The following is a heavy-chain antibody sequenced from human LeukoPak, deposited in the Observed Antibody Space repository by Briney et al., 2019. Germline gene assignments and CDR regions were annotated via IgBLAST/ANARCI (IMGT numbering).Heavy chain of an antibody. Sequence: PGGSLRLSCAASGFTFSSYAMSWVRQAPGKGLEWVSAISGSGGSTYYADSVKGRFTISRDNSKNTLYLQMNSLRAEDTAVYYCAKNPGAITMIVVVITSFDCWGQGTLVTVSS. D-gene: IGHD3-22*01. J-gene: IGHJ4*02. CDR2: ISGSGGST. V-gene: IGHV3-23*01. CDR3: AKNPGAITMIVVVITSFDC. CDR1: GFTFSSYA.